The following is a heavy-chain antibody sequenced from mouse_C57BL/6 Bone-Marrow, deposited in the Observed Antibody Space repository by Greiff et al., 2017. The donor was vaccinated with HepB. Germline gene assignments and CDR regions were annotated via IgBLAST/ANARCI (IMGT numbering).Heavy chain of an antibody. CDR3: ARDYGRSNWYFDV. Sequence: QVQLQQSGAELMKPGASVKLSCKATGYTFTGYWLEWVKQRPGHGLEWIGEILPGSSSTNYNEKFKGKATFTADTSSNTAYMQLSSLTTEDSAIYYGARDYGRSNWYFDVWGTGTTVTVSS. CDR1: GYTFTGYW. J-gene: IGHJ1*03. D-gene: IGHD1-1*01. V-gene: IGHV1-9*01. CDR2: ILPGSSST.